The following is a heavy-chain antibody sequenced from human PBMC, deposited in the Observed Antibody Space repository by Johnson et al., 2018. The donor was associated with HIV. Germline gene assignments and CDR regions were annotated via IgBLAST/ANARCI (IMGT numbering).Heavy chain of an antibody. CDR1: GFTFSDYG. Sequence: LVESGGGVVQPGRSLRLSCAASGFTFSDYGIHWVRQAPGKGLEWVAVISYDGSNKYYADSVKGRFTISRDNSKNTLYLQMNSLKAADTAVYYCARGPPKWRVGSKTRGAFDIWGQGTMVTVSS. CDR2: ISYDGSNK. J-gene: IGHJ3*02. D-gene: IGHD1-26*01. CDR3: ARGPPKWRVGSKTRGAFDI. V-gene: IGHV3-30*03.